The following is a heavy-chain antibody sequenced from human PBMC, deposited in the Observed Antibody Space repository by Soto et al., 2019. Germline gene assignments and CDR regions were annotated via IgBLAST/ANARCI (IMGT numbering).Heavy chain of an antibody. V-gene: IGHV5-10-1*01. D-gene: IGHD3-10*01. Sequence: GESLKISCKGSGYSFTSYWISWVRQMPGKGLEWMGRIDPSDSYTNYSPSFQGHVTISADKSISTAYLQWSSLKASDTAMYYCARQYGSGSYYNRVSFDPWGQGTLVTVSS. CDR1: GYSFTSYW. J-gene: IGHJ5*02. CDR2: IDPSDSYT. CDR3: ARQYGSGSYYNRVSFDP.